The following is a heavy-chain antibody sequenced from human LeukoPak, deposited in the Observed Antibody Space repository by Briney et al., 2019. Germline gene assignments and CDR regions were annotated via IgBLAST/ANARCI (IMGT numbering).Heavy chain of an antibody. CDR3: ARDGEGGYSPSED. J-gene: IGHJ4*02. CDR1: GYTFTSYY. Sequence: ASVKVSCKASGYTFTSYYMRWVRQAPGQGLEWMGIINPSGGSTSYAQKFQGRVTMTRDMSTSTVYMELSSLRSEDTAVYYCARDGEGGYSPSEDWGQGTLVTVSS. D-gene: IGHD5-24*01. CDR2: INPSGGST. V-gene: IGHV1-46*01.